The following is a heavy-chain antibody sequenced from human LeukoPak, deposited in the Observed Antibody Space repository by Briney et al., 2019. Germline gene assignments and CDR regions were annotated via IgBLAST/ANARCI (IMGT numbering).Heavy chain of an antibody. V-gene: IGHV1-69*04. J-gene: IGHJ4*02. D-gene: IGHD4-17*01. Sequence: SVKVSCKASGGTFSSYAISWVRQAPGQGLEWMGRIIPILGIANYAQKFQGRVTITADKSTSTVYMELSSLRSEDTAVYYCARFPDDYGEDYWGQGTLVTVSS. CDR2: IIPILGIA. CDR1: GGTFSSYA. CDR3: ARFPDDYGEDY.